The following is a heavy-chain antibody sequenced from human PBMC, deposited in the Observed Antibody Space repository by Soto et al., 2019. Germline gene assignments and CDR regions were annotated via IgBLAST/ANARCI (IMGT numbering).Heavy chain of an antibody. CDR1: GYSFTNYS. CDR2: INPTSGST. V-gene: IGHV1-46*01. CDR3: AKDGIQLWPRYYFDF. Sequence: HVQLVQSEAEVKKPGASVQVSCKASGYSFTNYSMHWVRQVPGQGPEWMGKINPTSGSTSYAQKFKVKVTMTRDMSSNPLYIQLTSLTTEDTAVYYCAKDGIQLWPRYYFDFWGQGTLVIVSS. J-gene: IGHJ4*02. D-gene: IGHD5-18*01.